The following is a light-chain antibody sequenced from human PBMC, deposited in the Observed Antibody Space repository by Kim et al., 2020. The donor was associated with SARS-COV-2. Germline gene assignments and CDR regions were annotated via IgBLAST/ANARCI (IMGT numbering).Light chain of an antibody. CDR2: GAS. CDR3: QQYGSSPLTWT. CDR1: QSVSSSY. V-gene: IGKV3-20*01. Sequence: GERAPLSCRASQSVSSSYLAWYQQKPGQAPRLLIYGASSRATGIPDRFSGSGSGTDFTLTISRLEPEDFAVYYCQQYGSSPLTWTFGQGTKVEIK. J-gene: IGKJ1*01.